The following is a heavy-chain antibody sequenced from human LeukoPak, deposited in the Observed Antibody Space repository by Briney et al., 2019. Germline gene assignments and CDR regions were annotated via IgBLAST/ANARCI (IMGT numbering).Heavy chain of an antibody. CDR1: GFTFSSYW. Sequence: GGSLRLSCAASGFTFSSYWMSWVRQAPGKGLEWVGQISHDGSEKYYGDSVRGRFTFSRDNAKNSLYLQMNSLRAEDTAVYYCAGSVGAPDYWGQGTLVTVSS. D-gene: IGHD1-26*01. CDR2: ISHDGSEK. CDR3: AGSVGAPDY. J-gene: IGHJ4*02. V-gene: IGHV3-7*01.